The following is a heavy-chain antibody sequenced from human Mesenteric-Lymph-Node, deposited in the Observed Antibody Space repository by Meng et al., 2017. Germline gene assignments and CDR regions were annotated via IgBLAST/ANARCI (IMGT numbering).Heavy chain of an antibody. CDR3: ARASITMIVVVITNYAFDI. V-gene: IGHV4-38-2*01. CDR1: GYSISSGYY. CDR2: IYHSGST. Sequence: GSLRLSCAVSGYSISSGYYWGWIRQPPGKGLEWIGSIYHSGSTYYNPSLKSRVTISVDTSKNQFSLKLSSVTAADTAVYYCARASITMIVVVITNYAFDIWGQGTMVTVSS. D-gene: IGHD3-22*01. J-gene: IGHJ3*02.